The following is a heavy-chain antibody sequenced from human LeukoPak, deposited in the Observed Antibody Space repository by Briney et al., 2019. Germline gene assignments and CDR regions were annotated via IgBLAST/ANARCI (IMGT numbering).Heavy chain of an antibody. CDR1: GGSFSGYY. CDR3: ARDRHSSGWYDY. Sequence: PSETLSLTCAVYGGSFSGYYWSWIRQPPGKGLEWIGEINHSGSTNYNPSLKSRVTISVDTSKNQFSLKLSSVTAADTAVYYCARDRHSSGWYDYWGQGTLVTVSS. V-gene: IGHV4-34*01. J-gene: IGHJ4*02. D-gene: IGHD6-19*01. CDR2: INHSGST.